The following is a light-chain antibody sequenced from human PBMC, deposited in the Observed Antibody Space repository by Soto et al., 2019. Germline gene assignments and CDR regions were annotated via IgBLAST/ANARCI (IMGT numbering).Light chain of an antibody. J-gene: IGLJ1*01. CDR3: QSFDSSLSGYV. V-gene: IGLV1-40*01. CDR1: SSNSGAGYD. CDR2: DNN. Sequence: QSVLTQPPSVSGAPGQSVTISCTGSSSNSGAGYDVHWYQQLPGTAPKLLIFDNNNRPSGVPDRFSGSKSGTSASLAITGLQAEDEADYYCQSFDSSLSGYVFGTGTKLTVL.